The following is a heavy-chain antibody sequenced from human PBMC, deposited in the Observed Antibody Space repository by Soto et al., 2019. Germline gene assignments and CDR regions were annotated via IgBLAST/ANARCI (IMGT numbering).Heavy chain of an antibody. D-gene: IGHD1-20*01. J-gene: IGHJ4*02. CDR2: ISYGGSSK. CDR3: ARVGRPYNWNDLNKYYFDY. V-gene: IGHV3-30*03. Sequence: GGSLRLSCAASGFTFNSYGMHWVRQAPGKGLEWVAVISYGGSSKYYADSVKGRFTISRDNSKNTLYLQMNSLRAEDTAVYYCARVGRPYNWNDLNKYYFDYWGQGTLVTVSS. CDR1: GFTFNSYG.